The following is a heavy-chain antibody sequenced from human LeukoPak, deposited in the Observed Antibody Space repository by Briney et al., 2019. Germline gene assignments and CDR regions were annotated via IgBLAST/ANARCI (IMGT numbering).Heavy chain of an antibody. CDR3: AKGISMGRYYFDY. CDR2: INSDGSTT. J-gene: IGHJ4*02. D-gene: IGHD2/OR15-2a*01. Sequence: GGSLRLSCAASGFTFSSYWMYWVRQAPGKGLVWVSRINSDGSTTSYADSVKGRFTISRDNSKNTLYLQMNSLRAEDTAVYYCAKGISMGRYYFDYWGQGTLVTVSS. V-gene: IGHV3-74*01. CDR1: GFTFSSYW.